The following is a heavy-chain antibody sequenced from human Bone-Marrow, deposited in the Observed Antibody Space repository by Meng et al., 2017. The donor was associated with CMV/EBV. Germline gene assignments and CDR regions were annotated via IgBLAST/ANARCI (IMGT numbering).Heavy chain of an antibody. J-gene: IGHJ4*02. D-gene: IGHD6-19*01. V-gene: IGHV3-23*03. Sequence: GESLKISCAASGFTFSIAWMGWVRQAPGKGLDWVSYVYSGGSGTYYAGSVKGRFTISRDDSTNTLYLQMNSLRAEDTAVYFWVKCDLVTRRALAVPSGEWGQGNLVTVAS. CDR3: VKCDLVTRRALAVPSGE. CDR2: VYSGGSGT. CDR1: GFTFSIAW.